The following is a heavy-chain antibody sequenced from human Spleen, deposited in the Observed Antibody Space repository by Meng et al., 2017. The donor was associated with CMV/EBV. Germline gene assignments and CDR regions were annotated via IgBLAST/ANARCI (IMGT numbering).Heavy chain of an antibody. Sequence: SETLSLTCAVYGGSFSGYYWSWIRQPPGKGLEWIGEINHSGITFYNPSLKSRITISVDTSKNSFSLKLSSVTAADTAVYFCARDLIYCSVSSCPTPGYYGMDVWGQGTTVTVSS. D-gene: IGHD2-15*01. CDR1: GGSFSGYY. J-gene: IGHJ6*02. CDR3: ARDLIYCSVSSCPTPGYYGMDV. CDR2: INHSGIT. V-gene: IGHV4-34*01.